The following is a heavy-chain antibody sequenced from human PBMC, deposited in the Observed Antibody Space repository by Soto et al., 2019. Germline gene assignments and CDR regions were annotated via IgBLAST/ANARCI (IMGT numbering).Heavy chain of an antibody. Sequence: EVQLVESGGGLVQPGGSLRLSCAASGFTFSSFPMHWVRQAPGKGLEYVSAISSNGVNTYSANSVKGRFTISRDNSKNTLYLQRGSLRAEDMAVDYCARANSGWYGPFDYWGQGTLVTVSS. CDR3: ARANSGWYGPFDY. CDR2: ISSNGVNT. V-gene: IGHV3-64*01. D-gene: IGHD6-19*01. CDR1: GFTFSSFP. J-gene: IGHJ4*02.